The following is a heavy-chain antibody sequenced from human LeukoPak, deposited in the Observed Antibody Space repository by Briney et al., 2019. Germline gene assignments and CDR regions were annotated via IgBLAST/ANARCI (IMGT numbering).Heavy chain of an antibody. CDR1: GYTFTSYD. D-gene: IGHD6-13*01. Sequence: ASVKVSCRASGYTFTSYDINWVRQAPGQGLEWMGWMNPNSGNTGYAQKFQGRVTMTRDTSISTAYMELSSLRSEDTAVYYCASHSSSSVMDVWGQGTTVTVSS. CDR2: MNPNSGNT. CDR3: ASHSSSSVMDV. V-gene: IGHV1-8*01. J-gene: IGHJ6*02.